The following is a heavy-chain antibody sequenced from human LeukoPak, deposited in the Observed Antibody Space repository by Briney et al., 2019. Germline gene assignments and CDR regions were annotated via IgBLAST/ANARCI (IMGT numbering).Heavy chain of an antibody. CDR1: GFTVSSNY. Sequence: GGSLRLSCAASGFTVSSNYMRWVRQAPGKGLEWVSVIYSGGSTYYADSVKGRFTISRDNSKNTLYLQMNSLRAEDTAVYYCARDLRYYDSSGPNVDYWGQGTLVTVSS. J-gene: IGHJ4*02. D-gene: IGHD3-22*01. CDR3: ARDLRYYDSSGPNVDY. V-gene: IGHV3-66*02. CDR2: IYSGGST.